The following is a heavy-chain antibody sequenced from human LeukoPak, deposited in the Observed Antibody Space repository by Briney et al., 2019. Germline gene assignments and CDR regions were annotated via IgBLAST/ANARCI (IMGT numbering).Heavy chain of an antibody. Sequence: PSETLSLTCTVSGGSISSYYWSWIRQPPGKGLEWIGYIYYSGSTNYNPSLKSRVTISVDTSKNQFSLKLSSVTAADTAVYYCARDRPRGRYFDSLLSDYYYYYMDVWGKGTTVTVSS. J-gene: IGHJ6*03. V-gene: IGHV4-59*01. D-gene: IGHD3-9*01. CDR3: ARDRPRGRYFDSLLSDYYYYYMDV. CDR1: GGSISSYY. CDR2: IYYSGST.